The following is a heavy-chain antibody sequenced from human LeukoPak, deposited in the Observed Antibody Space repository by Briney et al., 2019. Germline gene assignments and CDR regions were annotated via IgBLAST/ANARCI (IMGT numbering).Heavy chain of an antibody. D-gene: IGHD6-19*01. CDR2: IIPIFGTA. Sequence: ASVKVSCKASGGTFSSYAISWVRQAPGQGLEWMGGIIPIFGTANYAQKFQGRVTITADESTSTAYMELSSLRSEDTAVYYCARDPEGSGYFDYWGQGTLVTVSS. J-gene: IGHJ4*02. V-gene: IGHV1-69*01. CDR3: ARDPEGSGYFDY. CDR1: GGTFSSYA.